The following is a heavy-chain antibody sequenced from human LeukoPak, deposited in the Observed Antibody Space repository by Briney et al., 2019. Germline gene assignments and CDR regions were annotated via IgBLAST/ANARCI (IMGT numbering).Heavy chain of an antibody. CDR3: ARDSQGTSGYYYMDV. CDR2: ISSSSSYI. D-gene: IGHD2-2*01. Sequence: GGSLRLSCAASGFTFSSYSMNWVRQAPGKGLEWVSSISSSSSYIYYADSVKGRFTISRDNAKNLLYLQMNSLRAEDTAVYYCARDSQGTSGYYYMDVWGKGTTVTVSS. J-gene: IGHJ6*03. CDR1: GFTFSSYS. V-gene: IGHV3-21*01.